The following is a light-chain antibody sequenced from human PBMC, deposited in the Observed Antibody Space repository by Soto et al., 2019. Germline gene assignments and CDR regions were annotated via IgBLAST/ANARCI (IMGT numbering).Light chain of an antibody. CDR1: QSVSSSY. CDR2: GAS. Sequence: EIVLTQSPGTLSLSPGERATLSCRASQSVSSSYLAWYQQKPGQAPRLLIYGASSRATGIPDRFSGSGSGTDFTLTISRLEPEDFAVYDCQQYGSSPRSTFGGGTKVEIK. CDR3: QQYGSSPRST. V-gene: IGKV3-20*01. J-gene: IGKJ4*01.